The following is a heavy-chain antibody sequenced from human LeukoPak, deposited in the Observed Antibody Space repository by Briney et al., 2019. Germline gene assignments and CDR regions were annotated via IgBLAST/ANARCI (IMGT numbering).Heavy chain of an antibody. D-gene: IGHD3-10*01. CDR3: AKARYYYGSGSLGYYYYMDV. Sequence: GGSLRLSCAASGFTFSSYGMSWVRQAPGKGLEWVSAISGSGGSTYYADSVKGRFTISRDNSKNTPYLQMNSLRAEDTAVYYCAKARYYYGSGSLGYYYYMDVWGKGTTVTVSS. CDR2: ISGSGGST. J-gene: IGHJ6*03. V-gene: IGHV3-23*01. CDR1: GFTFSSYG.